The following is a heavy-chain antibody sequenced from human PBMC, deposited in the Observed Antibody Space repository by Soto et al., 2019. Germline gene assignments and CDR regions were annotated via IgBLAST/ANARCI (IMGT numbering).Heavy chain of an antibody. CDR1: GYTFTSYG. D-gene: IGHD6-6*01. Sequence: ASVKVSCKASGYTFTSYGISWVRQAPGQGLEWMGWISAYNGNTNYAQKLQGRVTMTTDTSTSTAYMELRSLRSDDTAVYYCARDKAARPEYYFDYWGQGTLVTVSS. J-gene: IGHJ4*02. CDR3: ARDKAARPEYYFDY. V-gene: IGHV1-18*01. CDR2: ISAYNGNT.